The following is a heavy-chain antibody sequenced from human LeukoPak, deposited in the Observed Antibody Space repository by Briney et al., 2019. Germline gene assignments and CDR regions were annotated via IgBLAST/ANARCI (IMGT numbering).Heavy chain of an antibody. V-gene: IGHV1-46*01. Sequence: ASVKVSCKASGYTFTSYYIHWVRQAPGQGLEWMGIINPSGGSTSYAQKFQGRVTMTRDTSTSTVYMELSSLRSEDTAVYYCARALGYCSSTSCHYGMDVWGQGTTVTVSS. CDR1: GYTFTSYY. CDR2: INPSGGST. CDR3: ARALGYCSSTSCHYGMDV. J-gene: IGHJ6*02. D-gene: IGHD2-2*01.